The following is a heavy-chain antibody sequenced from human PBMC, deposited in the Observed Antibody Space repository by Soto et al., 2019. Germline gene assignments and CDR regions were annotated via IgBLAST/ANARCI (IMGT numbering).Heavy chain of an antibody. V-gene: IGHV1-69*06. CDR1: RDTFTSYY. CDR3: AIPHGDYALGGWFDP. J-gene: IGHJ5*02. Sequence: ASVKVSCKAPRDTFTSYYINWVRQAPGQGLEWMGGIIPIFGTANYAQKFQGRVTITADKSTSTAYMELSSLRSEDTAVYYCAIPHGDYALGGWFDPWGQGTVVTVSS. CDR2: IIPIFGTA. D-gene: IGHD4-17*01.